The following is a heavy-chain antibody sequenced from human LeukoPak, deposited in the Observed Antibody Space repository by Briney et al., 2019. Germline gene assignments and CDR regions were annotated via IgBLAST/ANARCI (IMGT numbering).Heavy chain of an antibody. CDR2: ITGSGGNT. Sequence: PGGSLRLSCAASGFISSSYWMSWVRQAPGKGLEWVSGITGSGGNTYYADSVKGRFTISRDNSKNTLYLQMNSLRAEDTAVYYCAKDSRSGAVAGSLDYWGQGTLVTASS. CDR3: AKDSRSGAVAGSLDY. V-gene: IGHV3-23*01. J-gene: IGHJ4*02. CDR1: GFISSSYW. D-gene: IGHD6-19*01.